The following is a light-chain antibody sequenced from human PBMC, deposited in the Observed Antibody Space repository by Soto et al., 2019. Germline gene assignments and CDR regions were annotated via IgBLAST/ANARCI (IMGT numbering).Light chain of an antibody. CDR2: EAS. Sequence: DTQMTQSPSTLSASVGDRVTITCRASQSIRSALAWYQQKPGKAPKLLIFEASSLQSGVPSRFSGSGSETEFTLTIISLQPDDFATYYCQKYNSAPQTFGQGTKVEIK. V-gene: IGKV1-5*03. CDR1: QSIRSA. J-gene: IGKJ1*01. CDR3: QKYNSAPQT.